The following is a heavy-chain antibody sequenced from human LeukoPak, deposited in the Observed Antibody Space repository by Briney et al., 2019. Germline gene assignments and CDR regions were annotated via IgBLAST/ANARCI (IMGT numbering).Heavy chain of an antibody. J-gene: IGHJ4*02. CDR2: IIPILGIA. CDR3: ARADSSSWYGYFDY. D-gene: IGHD6-13*01. Sequence: SVKVSCKASGGTFSSYTISWVRQAPGQGLEWMGRIIPILGIANYAQKFQGRVTITADKSTSTPYMELSSLRSEDTAVYYCARADSSSWYGYFDYWGQGTLVTVSS. CDR1: GGTFSSYT. V-gene: IGHV1-69*02.